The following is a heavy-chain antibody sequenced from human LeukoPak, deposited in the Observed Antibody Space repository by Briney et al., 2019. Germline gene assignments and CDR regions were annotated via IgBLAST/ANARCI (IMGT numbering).Heavy chain of an antibody. D-gene: IGHD6-6*01. J-gene: IGHJ6*03. CDR3: ARDRGSIAALYYMDV. Sequence: PGGSLRLSCAASAFTVSSNYMSWVRQAPGKGMEWVSVIYSGGSTYYADSVKGRFTISRDNSKTTLYLQMNSLRAEDTAVYYCARDRGSIAALYYMDVWGKGTTVTVSS. CDR1: AFTVSSNY. CDR2: IYSGGST. V-gene: IGHV3-53*01.